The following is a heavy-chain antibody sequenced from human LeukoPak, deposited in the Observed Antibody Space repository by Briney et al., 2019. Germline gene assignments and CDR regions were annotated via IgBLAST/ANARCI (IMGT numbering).Heavy chain of an antibody. V-gene: IGHV3-66*01. Sequence: PGGSLRLSCAASGFTVSSNYMSWVRQAPGKGPEWVSVIYSGGTTLYAAPVEGRFTISRDNSKNTLYLQMNSLRAEDTAVYYCAKDQRELLRALYRFQHWGQGTLVTVSS. D-gene: IGHD1-26*01. CDR2: IYSGGTT. J-gene: IGHJ1*01. CDR1: GFTVSSNY. CDR3: AKDQRELLRALYRFQH.